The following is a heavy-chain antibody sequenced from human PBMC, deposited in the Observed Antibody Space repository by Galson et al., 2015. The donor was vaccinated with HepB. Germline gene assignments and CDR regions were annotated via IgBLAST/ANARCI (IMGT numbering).Heavy chain of an antibody. CDR2: IKQDGSEK. Sequence: SLRLSCAASGFTFSSYWMSWVRQAPGKGLEWVANIKQDGSEKYYVDSVKGRSTVSRDNAKNSLYLQMNSLRAEDTAVYYCARGDYYDSSGYFTDAFDIWGQGTMVTVSS. CDR1: GFTFSSYW. D-gene: IGHD3-22*01. J-gene: IGHJ3*02. CDR3: ARGDYYDSSGYFTDAFDI. V-gene: IGHV3-7*03.